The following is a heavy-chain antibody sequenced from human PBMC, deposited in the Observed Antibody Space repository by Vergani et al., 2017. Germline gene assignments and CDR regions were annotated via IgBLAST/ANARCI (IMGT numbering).Heavy chain of an antibody. V-gene: IGHV4-34*01. Sequence: QVQLQQWGAGLLKPSETLSLTCGVYGGSFSGYYWSWIRQSPGKGLEWIGEINHSGYTTYNPSLKSRVTISVDTSKNQFSLKLSSVTAADTAVYYCARVGLQYNFDYWGQGTLVTVSS. J-gene: IGHJ4*02. CDR2: INHSGYT. CDR1: GGSFSGYY. CDR3: ARVGLQYNFDY. D-gene: IGHD4-11*01.